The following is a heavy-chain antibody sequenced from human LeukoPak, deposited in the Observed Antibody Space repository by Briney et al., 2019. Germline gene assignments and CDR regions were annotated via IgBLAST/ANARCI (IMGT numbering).Heavy chain of an antibody. CDR1: GFTFSSYS. V-gene: IGHV3-21*01. J-gene: IGHJ4*02. Sequence: GGSLRLSCAASGFTFSSYSMNWVRQAPGKGLEWVSSISSSSSYIYYADSVKGRFTISRDNAKNSLYLQMNSLRAEDTAVYYCARVFGNSDAFDYWGQGTLVTVSS. CDR2: ISSSSSYI. D-gene: IGHD4-23*01. CDR3: ARVFGNSDAFDY.